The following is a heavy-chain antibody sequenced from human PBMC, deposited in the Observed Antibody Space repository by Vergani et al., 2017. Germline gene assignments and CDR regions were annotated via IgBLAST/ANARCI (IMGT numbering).Heavy chain of an antibody. Sequence: QVQLQESGPGLVKPSQTLSLTCTVSGASISTGSYYWTWIRQPAGKGLEWIGRIYTRGTTNYNPSLKSRVTISLDPSRNQFSLKLSSVTAAVSAVYICARDPRSTPHAFDIWGQGTRVTV. CDR2: IYTRGTT. J-gene: IGHJ3*02. V-gene: IGHV4-61*02. D-gene: IGHD5/OR15-5a*01. CDR1: GASISTGSYY. CDR3: ARDPRSTPHAFDI.